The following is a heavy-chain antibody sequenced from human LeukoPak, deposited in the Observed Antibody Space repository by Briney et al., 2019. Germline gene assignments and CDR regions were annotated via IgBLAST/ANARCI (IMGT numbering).Heavy chain of an antibody. J-gene: IGHJ2*01. CDR1: GGSISSGCYY. Sequence: PSQTLSLTCTVSGGSISSGCYYWSWIRQHPGKGLEWIGYIYYSGSTYYNPSLKRQVTISVDSSKNQFSLNLSSVPAADTAVYYCARLDWSNWCFDLWGRGTLVIVSS. D-gene: IGHD3/OR15-3a*01. CDR3: ARLDWSNWCFDL. CDR2: IYYSGST. V-gene: IGHV4-31*01.